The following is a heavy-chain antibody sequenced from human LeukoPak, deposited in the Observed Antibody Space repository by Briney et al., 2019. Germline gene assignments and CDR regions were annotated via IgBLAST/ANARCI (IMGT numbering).Heavy chain of an antibody. D-gene: IGHD6-13*01. J-gene: IGHJ4*02. CDR2: IRSKSNGGTT. CDR3: ILAAAGPAY. Sequence: GGSLRLSCAASGFTFGNASMSWVRQAPGKGLEWVGRIRSKSNGGTTDYTAPVKGRFTISRDDSKDTLYLQMDSLTTEDTAVYYCILAAAGPAYWGQGTLVTVSS. CDR1: GFTFGNAS. V-gene: IGHV3-15*01.